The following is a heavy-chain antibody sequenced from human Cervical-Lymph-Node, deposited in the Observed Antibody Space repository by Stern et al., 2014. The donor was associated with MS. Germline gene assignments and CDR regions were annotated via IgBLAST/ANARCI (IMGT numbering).Heavy chain of an antibody. CDR2: VLPFVGTS. CDR3: ARGGGDTWFDP. Sequence: VQLVQSGAVVKKSGSSVKVSCKASGGISWVRQAPGQGLEWMGGVLPFVGTSNYAQKFQGRVTITADTSTNTVYLEFNSLTSDDTAVYYCARGGGDTWFDPWGQGTLVTVSS. D-gene: IGHD3-16*01. J-gene: IGHJ5*02. CDR1: GG. V-gene: IGHV1-69*06.